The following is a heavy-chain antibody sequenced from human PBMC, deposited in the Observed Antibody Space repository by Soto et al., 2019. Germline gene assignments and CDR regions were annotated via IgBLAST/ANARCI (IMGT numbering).Heavy chain of an antibody. V-gene: IGHV4-59*08. CDR3: ARGPYYDLIWNYYYMDV. J-gene: IGHJ6*03. D-gene: IGHD3-16*01. CDR1: GGSISGHY. Sequence: QVQLQESGPGLVKPSETLSLSCNVSGGSISGHYWSWVRQSPGKGLEWIGYIYYSGSTNYNPSLQRLVTFSVDTSKNHFSLRLTSVTAADTAVYYCARGPYYDLIWNYYYMDVWGKGTTVTVSS. CDR2: IYYSGST.